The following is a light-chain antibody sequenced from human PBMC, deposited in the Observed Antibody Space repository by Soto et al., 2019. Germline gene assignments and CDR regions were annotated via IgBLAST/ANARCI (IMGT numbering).Light chain of an antibody. Sequence: EIVMTQSPATLSVSPGERATLSCRASQSVRSNLAWYQHKPGQAPRLLMYGASTRATGIPARFSGSGSGTEFTLTISSLQSEDFAVYYCQQYNNWPPYTFGQGTKLEIK. CDR1: QSVRSN. V-gene: IGKV3-15*01. CDR3: QQYNNWPPYT. CDR2: GAS. J-gene: IGKJ2*01.